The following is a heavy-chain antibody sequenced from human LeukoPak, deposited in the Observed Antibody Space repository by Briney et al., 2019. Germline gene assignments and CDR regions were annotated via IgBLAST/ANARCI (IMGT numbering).Heavy chain of an antibody. CDR2: FYRGDST. CDR1: GFTVSSSY. V-gene: IGHV3-53*01. CDR3: AREVVSSPSYFDS. Sequence: PGGSLRLSCAASGFTVSSSYMYWVRQAPGKGLEWVSFFYRGDSTYYAESVRGRFTISRDNSKNTLYLLMNSLIPEDTAVYYCAREVVSSPSYFDSWGQGTPVTVSS. D-gene: IGHD2-15*01. J-gene: IGHJ4*02.